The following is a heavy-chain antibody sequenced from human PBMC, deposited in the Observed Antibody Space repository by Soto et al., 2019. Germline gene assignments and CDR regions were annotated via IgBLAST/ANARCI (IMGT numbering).Heavy chain of an antibody. V-gene: IGHV3-66*01. Sequence: EVQLVESGGGLVRPGGSVRLSCAASGFAVGSNYMSWVRQAPGKGLEWVSLIYIGGGTHYADSVKSRFTISRDNSKNTLYLQMNSLRAEDTGVSHCKRGFGNSSSCYANWFDPWGQGTLVAVSS. CDR2: IYIGGGT. D-gene: IGHD2-2*01. J-gene: IGHJ5*02. CDR3: KRGFGNSSSCYANWFDP. CDR1: GFAVGSNY.